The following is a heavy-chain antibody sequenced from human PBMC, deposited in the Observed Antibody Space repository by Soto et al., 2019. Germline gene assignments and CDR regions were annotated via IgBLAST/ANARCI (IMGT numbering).Heavy chain of an antibody. J-gene: IGHJ4*02. Sequence: PSDTTSISCAVSGGSIYTYLWTWLRQPAGKGLEWIGHIYSSGSANYNPSLKSRVSMSVDTSKNQFSLKLNSVTAADTAVYYCATIVGDNDYWGQGALVTVSS. D-gene: IGHD1-26*01. CDR2: IYSSGSA. V-gene: IGHV4-4*07. CDR3: ATIVGDNDY. CDR1: GGSIYTYL.